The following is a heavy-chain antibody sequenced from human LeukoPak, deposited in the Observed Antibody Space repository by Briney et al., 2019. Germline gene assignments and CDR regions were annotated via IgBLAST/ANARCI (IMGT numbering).Heavy chain of an antibody. CDR3: AKHSSSWYSGRYMDV. V-gene: IGHV1-69*05. J-gene: IGHJ6*03. CDR1: GGTFSSYA. D-gene: IGHD6-13*01. CDR2: IIPIFGTA. Sequence: SVKVSCKASGGTFSSYAISWVRQAPGQGLEWMGGIIPIFGTAKYAQKFQGRVTITTNESTNTAYMELSRLRTEVTAVDYCAKHSSSWYSGRYMDVWGKGTTVTVSS.